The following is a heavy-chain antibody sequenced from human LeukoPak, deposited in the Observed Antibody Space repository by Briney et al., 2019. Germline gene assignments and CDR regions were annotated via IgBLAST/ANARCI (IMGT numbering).Heavy chain of an antibody. J-gene: IGHJ4*02. CDR2: IYYSGST. Sequence: SETLSLTCTVSGGSISSYYWSWIRQPPGKGLEWIGYIYYSGSTNYNPSLKSRVTISVDTSKNQFSLKLSSVTAADTAVYYCARGMGLVLVDYWGQGTLVTVSS. D-gene: IGHD6-13*01. CDR1: GGSISSYY. CDR3: ARGMGLVLVDY. V-gene: IGHV4-59*01.